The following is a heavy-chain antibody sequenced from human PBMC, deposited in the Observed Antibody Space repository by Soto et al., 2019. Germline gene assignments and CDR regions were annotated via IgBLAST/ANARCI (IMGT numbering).Heavy chain of an antibody. CDR1: GFTFNTHW. CDR3: ARGGAMRVDY. Sequence: PRLSCTASGFTFNTHWMHWVRQAPGKGLVWVSRIYFDGITTNYADSVKGRLTVSRDNAKNTVYLHVNTLRDEDTAVYYCARGGAMRVDYWGQGTLVTVSS. CDR2: IYFDGITT. J-gene: IGHJ4*02. V-gene: IGHV3-74*01.